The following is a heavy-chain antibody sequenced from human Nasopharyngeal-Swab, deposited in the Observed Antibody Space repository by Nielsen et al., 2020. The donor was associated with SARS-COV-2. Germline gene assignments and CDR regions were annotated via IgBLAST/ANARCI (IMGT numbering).Heavy chain of an antibody. CDR3: ARGTAMAPVYYYYGMDV. V-gene: IGHV3-7*02. Sequence: GGSLRLSCAASGFTFSSYWMSWVRRAPGKGLEWVANIKQDGSEKYYVDSVKGRFTISRDNSKNTLYLQMNSLRAEDTAEYYCARGTAMAPVYYYYGMDVWGQGTTVTVSS. CDR2: IKQDGSEK. CDR1: GFTFSSYW. D-gene: IGHD5-18*01. J-gene: IGHJ6*02.